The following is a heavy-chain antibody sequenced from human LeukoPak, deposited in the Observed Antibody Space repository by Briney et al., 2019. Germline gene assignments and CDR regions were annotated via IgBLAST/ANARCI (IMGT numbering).Heavy chain of an antibody. D-gene: IGHD2-15*01. V-gene: IGHV1-69*13. J-gene: IGHJ5*02. CDR3: ARGGLGYCSGGSCPSNWFDP. Sequence: ASVKVSCKASGGTFSSYAISWVRQAPGQGLEWMGGIIPIFGTANYAQKFQGRVTITADESTSTAYMEVRSLRSDDTAVYYCARGGLGYCSGGSCPSNWFDPWGQGTPVTVSS. CDR1: GGTFSSYA. CDR2: IIPIFGTA.